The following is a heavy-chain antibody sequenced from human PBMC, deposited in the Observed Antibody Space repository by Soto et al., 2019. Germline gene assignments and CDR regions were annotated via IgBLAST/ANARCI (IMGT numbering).Heavy chain of an antibody. CDR1: GFTFSGSA. V-gene: IGHV3-73*01. Sequence: PGGSLRLSCAASGFTFSGSAMHWVRQASGKGLEWVGRIRSKANSYATAYAASVKGRFTISRDDSKNTTYLQVNSLKIEDTAVYYCTRHALQFCGGDCYLLPYFDLWGRGTLVTSPQ. D-gene: IGHD2-21*02. CDR3: TRHALQFCGGDCYLLPYFDL. J-gene: IGHJ2*01. CDR2: IRSKANSYAT.